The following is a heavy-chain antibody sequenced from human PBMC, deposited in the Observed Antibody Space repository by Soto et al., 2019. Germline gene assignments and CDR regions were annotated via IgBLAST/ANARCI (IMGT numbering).Heavy chain of an antibody. D-gene: IGHD3-10*01. Sequence: QVHLVQSGAEVKKPGSSVKVSCKASGGIFSTYAISWLRQAPGQGLEWMGGIIPLFGTPNYAQRFQGRVTITADESTNTAYMERSRLRSEDTSVYYCARDRDDYGSGNYYNRIDFWGQGTLVTVSS. J-gene: IGHJ4*02. CDR2: IIPLFGTP. CDR1: GGIFSTYA. CDR3: ARDRDDYGSGNYYNRIDF. V-gene: IGHV1-69*01.